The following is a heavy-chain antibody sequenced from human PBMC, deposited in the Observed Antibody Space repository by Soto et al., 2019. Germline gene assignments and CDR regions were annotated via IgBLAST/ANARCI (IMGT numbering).Heavy chain of an antibody. J-gene: IGHJ4*02. D-gene: IGHD6-19*01. V-gene: IGHV4-31*03. CDR3: AKIFVSGWYKGGFDY. CDR2: IYYSGST. Sequence: QVQLQESGPGLVKPSQTLSLTCTVSGGSISSGGYYWSWIRQHPGKGLEWIGYIYYSGSTYYNPSLKSRLTLSGDTSKNQFSLKLSSVPAADTVVYYCAKIFVSGWYKGGFDYWGQGTLVTVSS. CDR1: GGSISSGGYY.